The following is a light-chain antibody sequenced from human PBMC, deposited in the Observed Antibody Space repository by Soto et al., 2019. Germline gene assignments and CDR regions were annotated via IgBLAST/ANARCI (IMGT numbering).Light chain of an antibody. Sequence: QLVLTQPASVSGSPGQSITISCTGTSSDVGGYNYISWYQQDPGKAPKVMIYDVSNRPSGVSHRFSASKSGNTASLTISGLQADDEADYYCISYTTSGTYVFGTGTKLTVL. V-gene: IGLV2-14*01. CDR2: DVS. CDR1: SSDVGGYNY. J-gene: IGLJ1*01. CDR3: ISYTTSGTYV.